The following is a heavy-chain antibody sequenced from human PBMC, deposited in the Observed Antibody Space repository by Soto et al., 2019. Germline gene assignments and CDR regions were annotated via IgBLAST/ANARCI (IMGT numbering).Heavy chain of an antibody. CDR2: IYPGNSDT. J-gene: IGHJ4*02. CDR1: GYIFVSYW. V-gene: IGHV5-51*01. D-gene: IGHD5-12*01. Sequence: GESLKISCKGSGYIFVSYWVAWVRQVPGKGLECMGIIYPGNSDTRYSPSFDGQVTISVDNSINTAYLQWSSLKASDTAVYYCAKDSGYGRNFDFWGPGTLVTVSS. CDR3: AKDSGYGRNFDF.